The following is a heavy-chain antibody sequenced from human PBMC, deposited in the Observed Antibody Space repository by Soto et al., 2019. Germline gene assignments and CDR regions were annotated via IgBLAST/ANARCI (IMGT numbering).Heavy chain of an antibody. CDR3: GRGGSGYVWGIEF. CDR2: IIPVFGTA. CDR1: VGCFSSYA. V-gene: IGHV1-69*13. Sequence: SSVKVSRKASVGCFSSYAISCLRQAPGQGLEWMGGIIPVFGTAYYAQKFQGRVTITADESTNTAYMELTSLRSEDTAIYCCGRGGSGYVWGIEFWGQGSLVTISS. J-gene: IGHJ4*02. D-gene: IGHD3-22*01.